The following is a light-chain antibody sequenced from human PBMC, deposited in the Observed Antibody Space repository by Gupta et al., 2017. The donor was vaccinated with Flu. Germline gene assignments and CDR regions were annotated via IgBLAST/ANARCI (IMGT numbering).Light chain of an antibody. Sequence: TISCTGTSSDIGGYNHGSWYHQHPAKAPPLLILYVRKRPSGVPDRFSCSTSGDTASTIATGLQAEEEADYYYCSSVDRNRSAVVFGGGTKLTVL. CDR3: CSSVDRNRSAVV. J-gene: IGLJ2*01. CDR2: YVR. CDR1: SSDIGGYNH. V-gene: IGLV2-11*03.